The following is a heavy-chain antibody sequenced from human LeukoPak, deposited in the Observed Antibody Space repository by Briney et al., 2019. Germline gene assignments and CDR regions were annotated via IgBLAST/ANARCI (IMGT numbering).Heavy chain of an antibody. CDR3: ARDHHGLDY. CDR2: TYYRSTWYN. D-gene: IGHD3/OR15-3a*01. V-gene: IGHV6-1*01. CDR1: GDSVSSNSVT. Sequence: SQTLSLTCAISGDSVSSNSVTWNWIRQSPSRGLEWLGRTYYRSTWYNDYAVSVRGRITVNPDTSKNQFSLHLNSVTPEDTAVYYCARDHHGLDYWGQGTLVTVSS. J-gene: IGHJ4*02.